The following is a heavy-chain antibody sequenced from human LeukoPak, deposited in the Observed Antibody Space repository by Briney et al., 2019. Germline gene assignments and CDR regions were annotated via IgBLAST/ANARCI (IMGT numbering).Heavy chain of an antibody. V-gene: IGHV3-66*01. CDR2: VYAGGTT. D-gene: IGHD6-19*01. CDR3: ARVVSSGWDWYIDL. J-gene: IGHJ2*01. CDR1: GFIVNNKY. Sequence: PGGSLRLSCTASGFIVNNKYMTWVRQAPGKGLEWVSVVYAGGTTYYADSVKGRFTISSDYSKNTLYLLMNSLRAEDTAVYYCARVVSSGWDWYIDLWGRGTLVSVSS.